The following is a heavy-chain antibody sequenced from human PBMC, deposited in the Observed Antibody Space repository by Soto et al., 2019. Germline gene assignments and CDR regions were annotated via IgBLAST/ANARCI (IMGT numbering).Heavy chain of an antibody. V-gene: IGHV4-4*02. Sequence: SETLSLTCAVSGGSISSGNWWSWVRQPPGKGLEWIGEIYHSGTTNYNPSLKSRVTISVDKSKNQFSLKLSSVTAADTAVYYCARDLRLYCSGGTCNNWYDPWGQGTLVTVSS. CDR2: IYHSGTT. J-gene: IGHJ5*02. CDR1: GGSISSGNW. CDR3: ARDLRLYCSGGTCNNWYDP. D-gene: IGHD2-15*01.